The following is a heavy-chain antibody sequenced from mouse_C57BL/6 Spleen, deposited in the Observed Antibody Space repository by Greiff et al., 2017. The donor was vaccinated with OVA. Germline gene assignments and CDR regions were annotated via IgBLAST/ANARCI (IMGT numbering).Heavy chain of an antibody. D-gene: IGHD1-1*01. V-gene: IGHV1-81*01. CDR2: IYPRSGNT. J-gene: IGHJ1*03. Sequence: QVQLKESGAELARPGASVKLSCKASGYTFTSYGISWVKQRTGQGLEWIGEIYPRSGNTYYNEKFKGKATLTADKSSSTAYMELRSLTSEDSAVYFCASPHYYGSSFDVWGTGTTVTVSS. CDR3: ASPHYYGSSFDV. CDR1: GYTFTSYG.